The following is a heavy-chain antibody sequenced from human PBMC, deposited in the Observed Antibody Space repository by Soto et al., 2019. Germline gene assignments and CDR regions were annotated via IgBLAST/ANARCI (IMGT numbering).Heavy chain of an antibody. J-gene: IGHJ4*02. D-gene: IGHD2-2*01. CDR3: ASRYCSSNACYGYLEY. Sequence: PSETLSLTCTVSGGSISNYYWAWIRQPAGKGLEWIGRIYTSGSTNYNPSLKSRVSMSVDTSKRQFSLKLSSVTAADTAMYYCASRYCSSNACYGYLEYWGQGTLVTVSS. CDR1: GGSISNYY. V-gene: IGHV4-4*07. CDR2: IYTSGST.